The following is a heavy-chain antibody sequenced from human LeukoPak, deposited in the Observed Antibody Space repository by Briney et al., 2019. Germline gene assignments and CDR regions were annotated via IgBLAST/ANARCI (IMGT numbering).Heavy chain of an antibody. D-gene: IGHD2-15*01. CDR3: ARRPVGVASIYYYYGMDV. CDR1: GSSISSCSYY. V-gene: IGHV4-39*01. J-gene: IGHJ6*02. CDR2: SYYSGSS. Sequence: AETLSLTCTVSGSSISSCSYYWGWIRQPPGKGLEWIRSSYYSGSSYYNPYLKSRVTISVDTSKNQFSLKLSSVTAADTAVYYCARRPVGVASIYYYYGMDVWGQGTTVTVSS.